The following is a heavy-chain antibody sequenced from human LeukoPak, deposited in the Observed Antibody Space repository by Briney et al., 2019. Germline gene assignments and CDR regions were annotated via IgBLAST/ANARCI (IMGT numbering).Heavy chain of an antibody. CDR1: GGSINNYY. CDR2: IYYSGIS. V-gene: IGHV4-59*13. J-gene: IGHJ4*02. CDR3: ARESLGALDS. D-gene: IGHD3-16*01. Sequence: SDTLSLTCTVSGGSINNYYWNWIRQAPGKGLEWIGFIYYSGISNYNPSLKSRVTISVDTSRNQFSLSLTSVTTADTAVYYCARESLGALDSWGQGTLLTVSS.